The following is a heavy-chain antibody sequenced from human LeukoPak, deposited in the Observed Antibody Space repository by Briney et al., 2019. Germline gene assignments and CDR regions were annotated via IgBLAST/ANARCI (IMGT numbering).Heavy chain of an antibody. V-gene: IGHV1-69*04. CDR3: ARGRSGSYSNNWFDP. Sequence: SVKVSCKASGGTFSSYAISWVRQAPGQGLEWMGRIIPILGIANYAQKFQGRVTITADKSTSTAYMELSSLRSEDTAVYYCARGRSGSYSNNWFDPWGQGTMVTVSS. CDR1: GGTFSSYA. CDR2: IIPILGIA. D-gene: IGHD3-10*01. J-gene: IGHJ5*01.